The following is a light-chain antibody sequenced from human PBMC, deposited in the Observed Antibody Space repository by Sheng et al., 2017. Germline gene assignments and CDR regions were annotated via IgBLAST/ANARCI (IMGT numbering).Light chain of an antibody. Sequence: DIVMTQSPLSLPVTPGEPASISCRSSQSLLHSNGYNYLDWYLQKPGQSPQLLIYLGSNRASGVPDRFSGSGSGTDFTLKISRVEAEDVGVYYCMQALQTLGTFGPGTEMDIK. V-gene: IGKV2-28*01. CDR3: MQALQTLGT. CDR1: QSLLHSNGYNY. J-gene: IGKJ3*01. CDR2: LGS.